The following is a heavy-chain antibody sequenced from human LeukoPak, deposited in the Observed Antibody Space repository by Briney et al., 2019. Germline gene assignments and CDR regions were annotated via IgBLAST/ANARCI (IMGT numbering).Heavy chain of an antibody. CDR3: ARSQGGYYDSSGYSY. CDR2: IYHSGST. CDR1: GYSISSGYY. J-gene: IGHJ4*02. V-gene: IGHV4-38-2*01. Sequence: SETLSLTCAVSGYSISSGYYWGWIRQPPGKGLEWIGSIYHSGSTYYNPSLKSRVTISVDTSKNQFSLKLSFVTAADTAVYYCARSQGGYYDSSGYSYWGQGTLVTVSS. D-gene: IGHD3-22*01.